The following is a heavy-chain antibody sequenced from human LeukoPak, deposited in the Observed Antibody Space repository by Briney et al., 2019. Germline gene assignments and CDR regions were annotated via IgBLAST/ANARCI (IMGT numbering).Heavy chain of an antibody. Sequence: GRSLRLSCAASGFSFSNYGIHWVRQAPGKGLEWVAVIWNDGSNEYYADSVKGRFTISRDNSKNTLYLQMNSLRAEDTAIYYCARWGYGTPIKYAMDVWGQGTTVTVSS. J-gene: IGHJ6*02. V-gene: IGHV3-33*01. CDR1: GFSFSNYG. CDR3: ARWGYGTPIKYAMDV. D-gene: IGHD5-12*01. CDR2: IWNDGSNE.